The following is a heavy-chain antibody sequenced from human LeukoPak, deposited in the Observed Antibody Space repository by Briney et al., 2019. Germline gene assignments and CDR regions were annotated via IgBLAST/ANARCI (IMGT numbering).Heavy chain of an antibody. D-gene: IGHD6-13*01. J-gene: IGHJ4*02. Sequence: GSLRLSCAASGFTFSDYYMSWIRQAPGKGLEWIGEINHSGSSNYNPSLKSRVTISVGKSKNQFSLKLSSVTAADTAVYYCARSGTYQHSSSYDYWGQGTLVTVSS. CDR1: GFTFSDYY. V-gene: IGHV4-34*01. CDR3: ARSGTYQHSSSYDY. CDR2: INHSGSS.